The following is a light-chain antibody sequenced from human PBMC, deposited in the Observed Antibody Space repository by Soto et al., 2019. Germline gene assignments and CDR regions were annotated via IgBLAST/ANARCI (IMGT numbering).Light chain of an antibody. CDR2: EVS. CDR1: SSDVGGHNY. V-gene: IGLV2-14*01. Sequence: QSVLTQPASVSGSPGQSITISCTGSSSDVGGHNYVSWYQHHPGKAPKLIVYEVSNWPSGVSNRFSGSKSGNTASLTISGLQAEDAADYYCSSYTGTNSLVFGGGTKVTVL. J-gene: IGLJ2*01. CDR3: SSYTGTNSLV.